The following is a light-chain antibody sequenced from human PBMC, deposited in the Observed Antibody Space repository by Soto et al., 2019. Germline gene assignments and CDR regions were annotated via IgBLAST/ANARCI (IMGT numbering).Light chain of an antibody. J-gene: IGKJ1*01. Sequence: EIVLTQSPATLSLSPGEGATLSCRASQSVSSYLAWYQQKPGQAPRLLVYGASTKATDMPGRFSGRGSGTEFTLTINNLQSEDFAVYYCQQYRNWPRTFGQGTKVDI. V-gene: IGKV3-15*01. CDR3: QQYRNWPRT. CDR2: GAS. CDR1: QSVSSY.